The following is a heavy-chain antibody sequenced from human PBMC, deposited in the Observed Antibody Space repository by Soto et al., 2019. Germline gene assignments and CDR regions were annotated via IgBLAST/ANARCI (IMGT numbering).Heavy chain of an antibody. D-gene: IGHD2-2*01. CDR2: FDPEDGET. Sequence: ASVKVSCTVSGYTLTELSMHWVRQAPGKGLEWMGGFDPEDGETIYAQKFQGRVTMTEDTSTDTAYMELSSLRSEDTAVYYCATGGPIVVVPAALPRFDYWGQGTLVTVSS. J-gene: IGHJ4*02. CDR1: GYTLTELS. V-gene: IGHV1-24*01. CDR3: ATGGPIVVVPAALPRFDY.